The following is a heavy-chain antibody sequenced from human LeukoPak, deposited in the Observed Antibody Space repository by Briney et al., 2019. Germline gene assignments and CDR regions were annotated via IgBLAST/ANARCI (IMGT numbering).Heavy chain of an antibody. CDR1: GFAFCSEA. D-gene: IGHD1-1*01. CDR2: ISPGGGTT. J-gene: IGHJ4*02. Sequence: GGALRLSCAVSGFAFCSEAMSWVRQSPAGGVGGVASISPGGGTTYYADYVKGRFTISRDNSKNSLFVQMNSLRAEDTAVYFCAKSRSGSANWALRIFDNWGQGTLVTVSS. CDR3: AKSRSGSANWALRIFDN. V-gene: IGHV3-23*01.